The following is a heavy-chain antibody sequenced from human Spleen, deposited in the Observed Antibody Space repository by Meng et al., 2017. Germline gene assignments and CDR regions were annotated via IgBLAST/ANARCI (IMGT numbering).Heavy chain of an antibody. D-gene: IGHD6-19*01. Sequence: QPQLQESGPGLGKPSEALSLTCSVSGGSISTGGYYWGWIRQPPGKGLQWIGSIGHSGVTYYTPSLKSRATVSIDTSKSQFSLMLTSVTAADTAVYYCVRSSAWVRTGFDPWGQGTLVTVSS. CDR3: VRSSAWVRTGFDP. V-gene: IGHV4-39*01. CDR2: IGHSGVT. J-gene: IGHJ5*02. CDR1: GGSISTGGYY.